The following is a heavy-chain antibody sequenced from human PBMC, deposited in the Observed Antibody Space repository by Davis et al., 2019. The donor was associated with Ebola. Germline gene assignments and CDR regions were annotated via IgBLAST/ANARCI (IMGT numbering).Heavy chain of an antibody. CDR2: VSGSGGST. Sequence: PGGSLRLSCAASGFIFSNYDMSWVRQVPGKGLEWVSTVSGSGGSTHYSDSVRGRFSISRDNSKNTLYLQMNSLRAEDTAVYYCAKAGVYGDYWFDYWGQGTLVTVSS. CDR1: GFIFSNYD. V-gene: IGHV3-23*01. CDR3: AKAGVYGDYWFDY. D-gene: IGHD4-17*01. J-gene: IGHJ4*02.